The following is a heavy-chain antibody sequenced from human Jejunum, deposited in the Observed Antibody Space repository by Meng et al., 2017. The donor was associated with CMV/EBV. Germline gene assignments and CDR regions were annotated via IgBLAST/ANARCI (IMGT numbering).Heavy chain of an antibody. CDR3: ARSLDFGVDVWMDV. Sequence: ASGFTFDDNYISWIRQAPGRGLEWVSHISGYGDKINYADSVKGRFSISRDNEKNIAYLQMDSLRAEDTAVYFCARSLDFGVDVWMDVWGRGTMVTVSS. J-gene: IGHJ3*01. CDR2: ISGYGDKI. V-gene: IGHV3-11*01. CDR1: GFTFDDNY. D-gene: IGHD3-16*01.